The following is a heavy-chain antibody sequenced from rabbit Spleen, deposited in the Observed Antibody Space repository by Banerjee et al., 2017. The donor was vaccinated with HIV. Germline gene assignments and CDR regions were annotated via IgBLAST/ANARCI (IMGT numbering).Heavy chain of an antibody. Sequence: QSLEESGGDLVKPGASLTLTCTASGVSFSSSSYMCWVRQAPGKGLEWIACIDAGSSGFTYFATWAKGRFTCSKTSSTTVTLQMTRLTAADTATYFCARDTSSSFSSYGMDLWGQGTLFTVS. CDR2: IDAGSSGFT. V-gene: IGHV1S40*01. CDR3: ARDTSSSFSSYGMDL. D-gene: IGHD1-1*01. CDR1: GVSFSSSSY. J-gene: IGHJ6*01.